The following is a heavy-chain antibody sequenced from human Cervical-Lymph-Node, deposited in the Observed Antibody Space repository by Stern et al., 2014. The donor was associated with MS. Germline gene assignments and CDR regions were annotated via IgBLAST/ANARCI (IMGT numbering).Heavy chain of an antibody. CDR3: ARGAAVGY. CDR2: VKQDGSEK. CDR1: GFTFSNYW. J-gene: IGHJ4*02. V-gene: IGHV3-7*01. Sequence: EVQLEESGGGLVQPGGSLRLSCAASGFTFSNYWMNWVRQAPGKGLEWVASVKQDGSEKYYVDSVKGRFTISRDNAKNSLYLQMNSLRAEDTAVYYCARGAAVGYWGQGTLVTVSS. D-gene: IGHD6-19*01.